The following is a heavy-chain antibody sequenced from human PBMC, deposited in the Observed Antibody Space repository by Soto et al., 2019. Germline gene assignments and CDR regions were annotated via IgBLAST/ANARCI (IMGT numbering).Heavy chain of an antibody. CDR1: VYTFTNYY. CDR3: ARDSTLAY. Sequence: QVQLVQSGAEVKKPGASVKVSCKASVYTFTNYYMHWVRQAPGQGLEWMGIINPSAGGTSYAPKFQARVTMTRDTSTSTVHMELSSLRPDDTAVYYCARDSTLAYWGQGTLVTVSS. CDR2: INPSAGGT. J-gene: IGHJ4*02. V-gene: IGHV1-46*01.